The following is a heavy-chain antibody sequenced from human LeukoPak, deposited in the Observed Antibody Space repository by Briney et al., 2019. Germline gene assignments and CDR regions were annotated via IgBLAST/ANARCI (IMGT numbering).Heavy chain of an antibody. CDR1: GFSFTTYW. J-gene: IGHJ4*02. Sequence: GGSLRLSCAASGFSFTTYWMSWVRQAPGKGLEWVANIKQDGTEKYYVDSVRGRFTISRDNAKNSLFLQMNSLRVEDTAVHYCAKLAKYFYGSETYYFFEHWGQGTPVTASS. D-gene: IGHD3-10*01. CDR3: AKLAKYFYGSETYYFFEH. CDR2: IKQDGTEK. V-gene: IGHV3-7*01.